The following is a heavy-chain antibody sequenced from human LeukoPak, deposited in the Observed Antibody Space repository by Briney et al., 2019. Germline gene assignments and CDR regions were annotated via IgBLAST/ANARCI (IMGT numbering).Heavy chain of an antibody. J-gene: IGHJ3*02. CDR2: IYYSGST. V-gene: IGHV4-30-4*08. CDR3: ARDNRCSSTSCCGVHDAFDI. CDR1: GYSISSGYY. Sequence: SETLSLTCTVSGYSISSGYYWSWIRQPPGKGLEWIGYIYYSGSTYYNPSLKSRVTISVDTSKNQFSLKLSSVTAADTAVYYCARDNRCSSTSCCGVHDAFDIWGQGTMVTVSS. D-gene: IGHD2-2*01.